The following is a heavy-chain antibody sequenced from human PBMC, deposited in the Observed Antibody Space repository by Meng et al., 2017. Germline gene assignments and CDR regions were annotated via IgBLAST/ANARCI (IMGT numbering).Heavy chain of an antibody. J-gene: IGHJ4*02. CDR2: ISAYNGNT. V-gene: IGHV1-18*01. D-gene: IGHD3-3*01. CDR3: ARSGHYDFWSGYYIAPYYFDY. Sequence: ASVKVSCKASGYTFTSYGISWVRQAPGQGLEWMGWISAYNGNTNYAQKLQGRVTMTTDTSTSTAYMELSRLRSDDTAVYYCARSGHYDFWSGYYIAPYYFDYWGQGTLVTVSS. CDR1: GYTFTSYG.